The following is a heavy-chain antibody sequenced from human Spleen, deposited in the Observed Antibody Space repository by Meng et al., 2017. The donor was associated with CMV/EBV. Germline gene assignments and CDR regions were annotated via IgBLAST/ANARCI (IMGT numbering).Heavy chain of an antibody. J-gene: IGHJ4*02. CDR1: GFIFSSYG. Sequence: GGSLRLSCAASGFIFSSYGMHWVRQAPGKGLEWVAVIWYDGSNKYYADSVKGRFTISRDNSKNTLYLQMNSLRAEDTAVYYCARDESIAARAFDYWGQGTLVTVSS. V-gene: IGHV3-33*01. CDR3: ARDESIAARAFDY. D-gene: IGHD6-6*01. CDR2: IWYDGSNK.